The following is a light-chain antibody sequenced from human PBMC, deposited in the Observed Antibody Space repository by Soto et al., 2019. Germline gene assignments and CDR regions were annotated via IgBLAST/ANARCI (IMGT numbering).Light chain of an antibody. CDR3: QQYGSSPWT. CDR1: QGISTL. Sequence: EIVLTQSPATLSVSPGERATLFCRASQGISTLLAWYQQKPGQAPRLLIYAASTRATGIPDRLSGSGSGTDFALTISRLEPEDFAVYYCQQYGSSPWTFGQGTKVDIK. CDR2: AAS. J-gene: IGKJ1*01. V-gene: IGKV3-20*01.